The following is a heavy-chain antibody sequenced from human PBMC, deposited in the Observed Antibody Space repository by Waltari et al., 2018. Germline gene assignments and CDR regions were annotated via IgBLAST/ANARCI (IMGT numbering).Heavy chain of an antibody. D-gene: IGHD6-19*01. CDR3: SGGEVTGTDF. V-gene: IGHV3-73*01. CDR1: GLSLSGST. CDR2: IRREPYNYAT. J-gene: IGHJ4*02. Sequence: EVQVVESGGGLVQTGGSLKLSCATSGLSLSGSTIHWVRQTSGKGLEWVGRIRREPYNYATAYSASVKGRFTISRDDSKNTAYLQMNSLMTEDTAVYYCSGGEVTGTDFWGQGTLVTVSS.